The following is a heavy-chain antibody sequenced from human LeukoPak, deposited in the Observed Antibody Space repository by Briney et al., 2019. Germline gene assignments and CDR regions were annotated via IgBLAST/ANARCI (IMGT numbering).Heavy chain of an antibody. CDR2: ISSYNGNT. D-gene: IGHD2-15*01. CDR3: ARVCRAYYYYYMDV. J-gene: IGHJ6*03. V-gene: IGHV1-18*01. CDR1: GYTFTSYG. Sequence: GASVKVSCKASGYTFTSYGISWVRQAPGQGLEWMGWISSYNGNTNYAQKLQGRVTMTTDTSTRTPYMELRSLRSDDTPVYYCARVCRAYYYYYMDVWGKGTTVTVSS.